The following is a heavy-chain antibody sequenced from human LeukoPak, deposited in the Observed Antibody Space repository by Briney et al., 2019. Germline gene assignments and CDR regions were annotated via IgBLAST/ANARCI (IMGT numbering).Heavy chain of an antibody. D-gene: IGHD3-22*01. CDR3: ARALHYYDSSGYYKSLYYFDY. CDR1: GGSISSGGYY. V-gene: IGHV4-31*03. Sequence: TLSLTCTVSGGSISSGGYYWSWIRQHPGKGLEWIGYIYYSGSTYYNPSLKSRVTISVDTSKNQFSLKLSSVTAADTAVYYCARALHYYDSSGYYKSLYYFDYWGQGTLVIVSS. CDR2: IYYSGST. J-gene: IGHJ4*02.